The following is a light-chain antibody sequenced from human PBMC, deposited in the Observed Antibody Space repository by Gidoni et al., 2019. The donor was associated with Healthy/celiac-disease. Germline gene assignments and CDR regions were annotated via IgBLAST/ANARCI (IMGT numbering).Light chain of an antibody. CDR1: SSDVGGYNY. CDR2: DFS. J-gene: IGLJ2*01. V-gene: IGLV2-14*01. CDR3: SAYTSSSTLVV. Sequence: QSALPPPVSASRSPAQSITNTCTGTSSDVGGYNYVSWYQHHPGKAPKLMIYDFSNRPSGVSNRVSGSKSGNTASLTISGLQAEDEADYYCSAYTSSSTLVVFGGGTKLTVL.